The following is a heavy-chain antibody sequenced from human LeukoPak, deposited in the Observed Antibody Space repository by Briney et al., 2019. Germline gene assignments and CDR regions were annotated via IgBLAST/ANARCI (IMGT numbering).Heavy chain of an antibody. Sequence: PSETLSLTCTVSGGSISSSSYYWGWIRQPPGKGLEWIGGIYYSGSTYYNPSLKSRVTISVDTSKNQFSLKLSSVTAADTAVYYCARHDSAPQGTVTTFLFDYWGQGTLVTVSS. CDR1: GGSISSSSYY. CDR2: IYYSGST. J-gene: IGHJ4*02. CDR3: ARHDSAPQGTVTTFLFDY. V-gene: IGHV4-39*01. D-gene: IGHD4-17*01.